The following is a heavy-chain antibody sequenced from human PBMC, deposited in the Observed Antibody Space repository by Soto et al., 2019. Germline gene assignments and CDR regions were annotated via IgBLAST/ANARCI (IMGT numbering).Heavy chain of an antibody. J-gene: IGHJ4*02. V-gene: IGHV3-49*03. D-gene: IGHD2-2*01. Sequence: PGGSLRLSCTASGCTFGDYAMSWFRQAPGKGLEWVGFIRSKAYGGTTEYAASVKGRFTISRDDSKSIAYLQMNSLKTEDTAVYYCTRGYCSSTSCYEGFDYWGQGTLVTVSS. CDR1: GCTFGDYA. CDR2: IRSKAYGGTT. CDR3: TRGYCSSTSCYEGFDY.